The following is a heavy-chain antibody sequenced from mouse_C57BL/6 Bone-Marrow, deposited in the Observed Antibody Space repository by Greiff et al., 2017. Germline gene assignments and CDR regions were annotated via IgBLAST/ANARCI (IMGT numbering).Heavy chain of an antibody. V-gene: IGHV2-2*01. CDR2: IWSGGST. Sequence: QVQLQQPGPGLVQPSQSLSITCTVSGFSLTSYGVHWVRQSPGKGLEWLGVIWSGGSTDNNAAFISRLSISKDNSKSQVIFKMNSMQADDTAIYYCAETAYYRPWFAYWGQGTLVTVSA. J-gene: IGHJ3*01. CDR1: GFSLTSYG. D-gene: IGHD2-10*01. CDR3: AETAYYRPWFAY.